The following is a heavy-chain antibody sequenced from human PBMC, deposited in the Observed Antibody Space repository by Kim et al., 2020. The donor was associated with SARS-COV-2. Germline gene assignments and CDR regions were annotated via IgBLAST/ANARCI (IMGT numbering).Heavy chain of an antibody. Sequence: SETLSLTCTVSGGSISSGGYYWSWIRQHPGKGLEWIGYIYYSGSTYYNPSLKSRVTISVDTSKNQFSLKLSSVTAADTAVYYCASRKKNCSGGSCYSDDAFDIWGQGTMVTVSS. J-gene: IGHJ3*02. CDR3: ASRKKNCSGGSCYSDDAFDI. CDR1: GGSISSGGYY. V-gene: IGHV4-31*03. CDR2: IYYSGST. D-gene: IGHD2-15*01.